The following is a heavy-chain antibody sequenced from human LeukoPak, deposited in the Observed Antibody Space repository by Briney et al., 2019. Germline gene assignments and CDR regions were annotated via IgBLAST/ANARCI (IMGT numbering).Heavy chain of an antibody. CDR1: GFPFSNYA. Sequence: PGESLRLSCAASGFPFSNYAMTWVRQAPGKGLEWVSSISTRSTYIYYADSLKGRFTISRDKSKNTLFLQMNSLRTDDSAVYYCPKDRARYGRGWPGLDYWGQGTLVSVSS. CDR2: ISTRSTYI. D-gene: IGHD6-19*01. V-gene: IGHV3-21*01. J-gene: IGHJ4*02. CDR3: PKDRARYGRGWPGLDY.